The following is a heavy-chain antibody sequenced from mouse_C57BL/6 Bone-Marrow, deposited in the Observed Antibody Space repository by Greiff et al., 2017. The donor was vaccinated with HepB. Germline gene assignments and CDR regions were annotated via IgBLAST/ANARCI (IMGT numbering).Heavy chain of an antibody. D-gene: IGHD4-1*01. Sequence: EVQLQQSGPELVKPGASVKMSCKASGYTFTDYNMHWVKQSHGKSLEWIGYINPNNGGTSYNQKFKGKATLTVNKYSSTAYMELRSLTSEDSAVYYCAKDCNWDDYFDYWGQGTTLTVSS. V-gene: IGHV1-22*01. CDR3: AKDCNWDDYFDY. CDR1: GYTFTDYN. CDR2: INPNNGGT. J-gene: IGHJ2*01.